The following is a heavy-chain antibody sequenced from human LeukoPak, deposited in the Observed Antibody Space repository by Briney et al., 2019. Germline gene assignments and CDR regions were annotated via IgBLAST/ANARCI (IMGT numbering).Heavy chain of an antibody. CDR2: IYHSGST. D-gene: IGHD3-22*01. CDR1: GGSISSSNW. V-gene: IGHV4-4*02. Sequence: SGTLSLTCAVSGGSISSSNWWSWVRQPPGKGLEWIGEIYHSGSTNYNPSLKSRVTISVDKSKNQFSLKLSSVTAADTAVYYCARRGAYYYDSSGYYRTDPDDYWGQGTLVTVSS. J-gene: IGHJ4*02. CDR3: ARRGAYYYDSSGYYRTDPDDY.